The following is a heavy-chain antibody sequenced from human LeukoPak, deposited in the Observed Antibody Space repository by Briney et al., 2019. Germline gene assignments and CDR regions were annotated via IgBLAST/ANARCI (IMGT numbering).Heavy chain of an antibody. D-gene: IGHD3-22*01. Sequence: SETLSLTCTVSGGSISTYYWSWIRQPAGKGLEWIGRVYTSGSTNYNPSLKSRVTVSVDTSKNLFFLKLSSVTAADTAVYYCARDYYDSSGYSAEWFDPWGQGTLVTVSS. V-gene: IGHV4-4*07. CDR2: VYTSGST. CDR3: ARDYYDSSGYSAEWFDP. J-gene: IGHJ5*02. CDR1: GGSISTYY.